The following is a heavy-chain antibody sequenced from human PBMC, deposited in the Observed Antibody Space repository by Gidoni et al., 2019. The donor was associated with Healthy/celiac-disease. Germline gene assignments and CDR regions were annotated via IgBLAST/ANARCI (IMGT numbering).Heavy chain of an antibody. CDR1: GGTFSSYA. D-gene: IGHD3-10*01. Sequence: QVQLVQSGAEVKKPGSSVKVSCKDSGGTFSSYAISWVRQAPGQGLEWMGGIIPIFGTANYAQKFQGRVTITADESTSTAYMELSSLRSEDTAVYYCARYHYYGSGSYQLLYGMDVWGQGTTVTVSS. V-gene: IGHV1-69*01. J-gene: IGHJ6*02. CDR3: ARYHYYGSGSYQLLYGMDV. CDR2: IIPIFGTA.